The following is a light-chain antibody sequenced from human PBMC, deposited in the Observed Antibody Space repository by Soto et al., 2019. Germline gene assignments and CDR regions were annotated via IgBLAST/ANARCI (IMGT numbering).Light chain of an antibody. CDR1: QSVSSSY. CDR3: QQYGSSPWT. Sequence: EIVLTQSPGTLSLSPGERATLSCRASQSVSSSYLAWYQQKPGQAPRLLIYGASSRATGIPYRFSGSGSGTDFPLTISRLEPEDFAVYYCQQYGSSPWTFGQGTKVEIK. CDR2: GAS. V-gene: IGKV3-20*01. J-gene: IGKJ1*01.